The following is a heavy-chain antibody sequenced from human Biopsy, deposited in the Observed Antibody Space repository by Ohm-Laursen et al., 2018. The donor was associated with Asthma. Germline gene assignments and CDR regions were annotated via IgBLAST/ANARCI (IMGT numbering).Heavy chain of an antibody. CDR2: IYWDDDK. D-gene: IGHD1-26*01. V-gene: IGHV2-5*02. CDR1: GFSLCTSGGG. J-gene: IGHJ4*02. CDR3: VHTLVGLKAFDF. Sequence: TQTLTLTCTFSGFSLCTSGGGMGWIRQPPGKALEWLGNIYWDDDKRYSPSLQSRLTITRDTPKDQVVLTMTNMGPVDTGTYYCVHTLVGLKAFDFWGQGTLVTVSS.